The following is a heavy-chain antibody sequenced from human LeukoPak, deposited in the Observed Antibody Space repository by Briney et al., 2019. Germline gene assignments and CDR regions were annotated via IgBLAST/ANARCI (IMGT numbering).Heavy chain of an antibody. CDR1: GGSFSGYY. V-gene: IGHV4-34*01. Sequence: PSETLSLTCAVYGGSFSGYYWSWIRQSPGKGLEWIGEINDSGSANYNPSLKSRVSISVDTSKNQFSLRLSSVTAADTAVYYCARNSAYSSSSGINCWGQGTLVTVSS. CDR3: ARNSAYSSSSGINC. J-gene: IGHJ4*02. D-gene: IGHD6-6*01. CDR2: INDSGSA.